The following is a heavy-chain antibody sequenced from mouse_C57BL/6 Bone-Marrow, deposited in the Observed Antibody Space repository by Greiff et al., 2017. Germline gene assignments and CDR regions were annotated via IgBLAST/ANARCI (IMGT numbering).Heavy chain of an antibody. J-gene: IGHJ3*01. Sequence: VQLVESGAELARPGASVKLSCKASGYTFTSYGISWVKQRTGQGLEWIGEIYPRSGNTYYNEKFKGKATLTADKSSSTAYMELRSLTSEDSAVYFCARGVYDYGAYWGQGTLVTVSA. CDR3: ARGVYDYGAY. V-gene: IGHV1-81*01. D-gene: IGHD2-4*01. CDR1: GYTFTSYG. CDR2: IYPRSGNT.